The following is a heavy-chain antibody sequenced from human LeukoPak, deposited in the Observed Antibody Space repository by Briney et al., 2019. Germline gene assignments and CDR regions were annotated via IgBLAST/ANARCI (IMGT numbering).Heavy chain of an antibody. J-gene: IGHJ3*01. V-gene: IGHV4-59*08. CDR2: LYHSGDT. Sequence: SETLSLTCTVSGASISNYYWNWIRQPPGKGLEWIGILYHSGDTKYNPSLKSRVNISVDRSKNQFSLTLSSVTAADTAVYFCANKVGGAFDVWGQGKLVTVSA. CDR3: ANKVGGAFDV. CDR1: GASISNYY.